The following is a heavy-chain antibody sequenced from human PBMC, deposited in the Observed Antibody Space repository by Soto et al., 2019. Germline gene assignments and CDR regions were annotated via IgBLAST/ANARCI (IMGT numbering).Heavy chain of an antibody. Sequence: SVKVSCKASGGTFSSYAISWVRQAPGQGLEWMGGIIPIFGTTNYAQKFQGRVTMTTDESTSTAYMELRSLRSDDTAVYYCARDGVVVTARLNWFDPWGQGTLVTVSS. V-gene: IGHV1-69*05. J-gene: IGHJ5*02. CDR1: GGTFSSYA. CDR3: ARDGVVVTARLNWFDP. D-gene: IGHD2-21*02. CDR2: IIPIFGTT.